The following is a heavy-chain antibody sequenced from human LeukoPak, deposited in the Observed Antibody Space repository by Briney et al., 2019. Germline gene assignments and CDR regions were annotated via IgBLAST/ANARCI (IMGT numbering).Heavy chain of an antibody. D-gene: IGHD2-15*01. CDR2: ISSTGGTT. CDR3: AKNGDRGAYCSGGSCYPYYYYYMDV. V-gene: IGHV3-23*01. CDR1: GFTFSSYE. Sequence: PGGSLRLSCAASGFTFSSYEMNWVRQAPGKGLEWVSSISSTGGTTYYADSVKGRFTISRDNSKNTLFLQVNSLRAEDTAIYYCAKNGDRGAYCSGGSCYPYYYYYMDVWGKGTTVTISS. J-gene: IGHJ6*03.